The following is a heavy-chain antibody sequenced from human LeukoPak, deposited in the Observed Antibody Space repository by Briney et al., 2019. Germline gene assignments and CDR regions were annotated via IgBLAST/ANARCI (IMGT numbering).Heavy chain of an antibody. CDR2: IYPGDSDT. CDR1: GYSFTSYW. CDR3: ARQGDCSSTSCYNRDNWFDP. J-gene: IGHJ5*02. Sequence: HGESLKISCKGSGYSFTSYWIGWVRQMPGKGLEWMGIIYPGDSDTRYSPSFQGQVTISADKSISTAYLQWSSLKASDTAMYYCARQGDCSSTSCYNRDNWFDPWGQGALVTVSS. D-gene: IGHD2-2*01. V-gene: IGHV5-51*01.